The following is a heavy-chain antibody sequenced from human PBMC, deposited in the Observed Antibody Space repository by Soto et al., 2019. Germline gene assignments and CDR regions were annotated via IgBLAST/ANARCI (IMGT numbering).Heavy chain of an antibody. J-gene: IGHJ4*02. CDR2: IKEDGSEK. D-gene: IGHD3-22*01. CDR3: AKDGGYAYFDSSGYYFGY. CDR1: GFSFSSYW. Sequence: PGGSLRLSCAASGFSFSSYWMSWVRQAPGKGLEWVANIKEDGSEKYYVDPVKGRFTISRDNAKNTLYLQMNSLRAEDTAVYYCAKDGGYAYFDSSGYYFGYWGQGTLVTVSS. V-gene: IGHV3-7*03.